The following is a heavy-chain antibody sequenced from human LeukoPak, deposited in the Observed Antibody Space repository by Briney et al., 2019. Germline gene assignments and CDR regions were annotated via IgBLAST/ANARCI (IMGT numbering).Heavy chain of an antibody. D-gene: IGHD1-20*01. V-gene: IGHV3-7*01. CDR1: GFTFSNFW. Sequence: GGSLRLSCAASGFTFSNFWMSWVRQAPGKGLEWVANIDPDGSETQYVGSVKGRFTASRDNAKNPLYLQMKSLRAEDTAIYYCARIWYFGDNNWRYFDYWGQGTLVTVSS. CDR2: IDPDGSET. J-gene: IGHJ4*02. CDR3: ARIWYFGDNNWRYFDY.